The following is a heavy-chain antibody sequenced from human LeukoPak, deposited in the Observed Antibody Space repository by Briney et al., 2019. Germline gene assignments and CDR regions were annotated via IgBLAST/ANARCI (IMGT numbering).Heavy chain of an antibody. CDR2: IWYDGSNK. Sequence: PGGSLRLSCAASGFTFSSYGMHWVRQAPGKGLEWVAVIWYDGSNKYYADSVKGRFTISRDNSKNTLYLQMNSLRAEDTAVYYCARDPTISSSWYKSGSLDYWGQGTLVTVSS. D-gene: IGHD6-13*01. CDR3: ARDPTISSSWYKSGSLDY. V-gene: IGHV3-33*01. J-gene: IGHJ4*02. CDR1: GFTFSSYG.